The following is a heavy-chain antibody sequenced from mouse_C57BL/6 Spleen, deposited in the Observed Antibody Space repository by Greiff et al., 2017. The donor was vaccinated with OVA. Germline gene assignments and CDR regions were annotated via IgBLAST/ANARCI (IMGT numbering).Heavy chain of an antibody. CDR2: IYPGSGNT. J-gene: IGHJ4*01. V-gene: IGHV1-76*01. CDR3: ARWNSDYYAMDY. CDR1: GYTFTDYY. D-gene: IGHD6-1*01. Sequence: QVHVKQSGAELVRPGASVKLSCKASGYTFTDYYINWVKQRPGQGLEWIARIYPGSGNTYYNEKFKGKATLTAEKSSSTAYMQLSSLTSEDSAVYFCARWNSDYYAMDYWGQGTSVTVSS.